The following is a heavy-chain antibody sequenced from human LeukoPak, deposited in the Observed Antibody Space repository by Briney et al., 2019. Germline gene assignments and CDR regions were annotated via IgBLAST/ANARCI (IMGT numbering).Heavy chain of an antibody. CDR1: GYXFTDYY. V-gene: IGHV1-2*02. Sequence: GASVKDSCKASGYXFTDYYMHWVRQAPGLGLEWMGWINTTSGGTNYAQNCRGRVTMTRDTSMSTAFMELSRLSSDDTAIYYCASAYCSGGDCYSFDYWGQGTLVTVSS. CDR3: ASAYCSGGDCYSFDY. J-gene: IGHJ4*02. CDR2: INTTSGGT. D-gene: IGHD2-15*01.